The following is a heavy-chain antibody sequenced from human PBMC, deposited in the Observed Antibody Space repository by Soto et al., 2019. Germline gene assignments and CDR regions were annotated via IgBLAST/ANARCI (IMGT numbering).Heavy chain of an antibody. CDR1: GATFNFYT. Sequence: QVQLVQSGAEVKTPGSSVKVSCTASGATFNFYTLSWVRQAPGQGLEWMGRIIPMLGMSNYAQKSQCRVTMITDKSTSTAYMGLSSLRSEDTALYYCATNYGSGSAHFDNWGQGTLVTVSS. J-gene: IGHJ4*02. CDR3: ATNYGSGSAHFDN. D-gene: IGHD3-10*01. V-gene: IGHV1-69*02. CDR2: IIPMLGMS.